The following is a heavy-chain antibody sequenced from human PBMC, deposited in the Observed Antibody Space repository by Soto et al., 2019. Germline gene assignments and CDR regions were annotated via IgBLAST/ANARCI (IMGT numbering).Heavy chain of an antibody. CDR2: IKQDGNES. CDR3: ASARHIGP. J-gene: IGHJ5*02. D-gene: IGHD2-21*01. V-gene: IGHV3-7*01. CDR1: GFTFSNYW. Sequence: GSLRLSCAASGFTFSNYWMSWVRQAPGKGLEWVANIKQDGNESNYADSVKGRFTISRDNAENSLYLQMTSLRAEDTAVYYCASARHIGPWGQGTLVTVSS.